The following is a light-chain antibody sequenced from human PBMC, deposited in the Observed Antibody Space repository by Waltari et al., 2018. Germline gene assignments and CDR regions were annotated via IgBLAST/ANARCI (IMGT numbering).Light chain of an antibody. J-gene: IGKJ2*01. CDR1: QSVNSNY. CDR2: GAS. CDR3: QQYGSSPPYT. V-gene: IGKV3-20*01. Sequence: EIVLTQSPGTLSLSPGERATLSCRASQSVNSNYLAWYQQKPGQAPRLLLYGASSSATGIPDRFSGSGSGTDFIFTISRLEPEDFAVYYCQQYGSSPPYTFGQGTKLEIK.